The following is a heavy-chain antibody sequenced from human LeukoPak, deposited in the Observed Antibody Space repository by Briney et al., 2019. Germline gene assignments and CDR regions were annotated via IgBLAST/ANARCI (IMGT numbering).Heavy chain of an antibody. D-gene: IGHD2-2*01. CDR1: GYTFTGYY. CDR2: INPNSGGT. J-gene: IGHJ4*02. CDR3: AREGCSSTSCLYYFDY. V-gene: IGHV1-2*02. Sequence: ASVKVSCKASGYTFTGYYMHWVRQAPGQGLEWMGWINPNSGGTNYAQKFQGRVTMTRDTSISTAYMELSRLRSGDTAVYYCAREGCSSTSCLYYFDYWGQGTLVTVSS.